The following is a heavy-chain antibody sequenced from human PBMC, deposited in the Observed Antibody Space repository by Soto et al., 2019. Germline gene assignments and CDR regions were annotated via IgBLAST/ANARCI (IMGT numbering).Heavy chain of an antibody. J-gene: IGHJ4*02. Sequence: GGSLRLSCAASGFTFNTYAMSWVRQAPGKGLEWVSTISGSGGITYYADSVKGRFTISRDNSKTTLSLQMSSLRAEDTAVYYCAKHRLIYDYNNYHFDYWGQGALVTVSS. CDR1: GFTFNTYA. V-gene: IGHV3-23*01. D-gene: IGHD4-4*01. CDR2: ISGSGGIT. CDR3: AKHRLIYDYNNYHFDY.